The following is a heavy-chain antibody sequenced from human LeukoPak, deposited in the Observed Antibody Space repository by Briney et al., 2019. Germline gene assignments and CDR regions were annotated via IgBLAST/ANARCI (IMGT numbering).Heavy chain of an antibody. J-gene: IGHJ3*02. V-gene: IGHV1-2*02. Sequence: ASVKVSCKASGYTFTGYYMHWVRQAPGQGLEWMGWINPNSGGTNYAQKFQGRVTMTRDTSISTAYMELSRLRSDDTAVYYCARIGGEVVPTWRSSMDDAFDIWGQGTMVTVSS. CDR3: ARIGGEVVPTWRSSMDDAFDI. CDR2: INPNSGGT. D-gene: IGHD2-2*01. CDR1: GYTFTGYY.